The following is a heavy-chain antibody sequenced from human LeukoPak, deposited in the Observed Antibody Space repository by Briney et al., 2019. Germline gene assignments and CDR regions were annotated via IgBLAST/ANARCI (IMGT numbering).Heavy chain of an antibody. D-gene: IGHD5-18*01. J-gene: IGHJ6*03. CDR2: VFYSGGT. CDR3: ARRFGYSYGYYYYYYMDV. Sequence: SETLSLTCTVSGYSTSSYRYWGWIRQPPGKGPEWIGYVFYSGGTLYNPSLDSRVTISVDTSKTQFSLKLSSVTAADTAVYYCARRFGYSYGYYYYYYMDVWGKGTTVTVSS. V-gene: IGHV4-61*05. CDR1: GYSTSSYRY.